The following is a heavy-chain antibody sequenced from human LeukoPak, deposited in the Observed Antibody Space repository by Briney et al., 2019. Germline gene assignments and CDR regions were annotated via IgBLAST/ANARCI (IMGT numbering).Heavy chain of an antibody. D-gene: IGHD1-1*01. Sequence: PGGSLRLSCAASGFTFRGSGMHWVRQAPGKGLEWVAIIWSDGSNKYYTDSVKGRLPISRDNSKNTVYLQMNSLRAEDTAVYYCAKDWGTTGTTGWMFDYWGQGTPVSVSS. V-gene: IGHV3-33*06. J-gene: IGHJ4*02. CDR3: AKDWGTTGTTGWMFDY. CDR1: GFTFRGSG. CDR2: IWSDGSNK.